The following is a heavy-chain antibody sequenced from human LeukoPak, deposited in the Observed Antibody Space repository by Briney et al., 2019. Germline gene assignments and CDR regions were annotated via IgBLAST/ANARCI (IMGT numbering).Heavy chain of an antibody. V-gene: IGHV4-34*01. J-gene: IGHJ5*02. CDR2: INHSGST. Sequence: SETLSLTCAVYGGSFSGYYWSWIRQPPGKGLGWIGEINHSGSTNYNPSLKSRVTISVDTSKNQFSLKLSSVTAADTAVYYCARGPRTWSFPYNWFDPWGQGTLVTVSS. D-gene: IGHD1-14*01. CDR1: GGSFSGYY. CDR3: ARGPRTWSFPYNWFDP.